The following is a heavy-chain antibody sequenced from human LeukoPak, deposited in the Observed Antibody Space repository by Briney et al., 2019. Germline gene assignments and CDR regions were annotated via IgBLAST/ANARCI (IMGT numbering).Heavy chain of an antibody. V-gene: IGHV3-30*18. Sequence: PGGSLRLSCAASGFIFSSYVMHWVRQAPGKGLEWVAVISYDGSDKYYADSVKGRFTISRDNSKNSLYLQMNSLRTEDTALYYCAKEGYSSSWYLYWYFDLWGRGTLVTVSS. CDR1: GFIFSSYV. CDR3: AKEGYSSSWYLYWYFDL. J-gene: IGHJ2*01. CDR2: ISYDGSDK. D-gene: IGHD6-13*01.